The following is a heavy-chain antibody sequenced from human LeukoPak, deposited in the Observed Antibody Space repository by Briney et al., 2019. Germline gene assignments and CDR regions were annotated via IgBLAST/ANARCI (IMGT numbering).Heavy chain of an antibody. CDR3: ARDGPPMVRGVITAFDI. CDR1: GYTFTSYG. CDR2: ISAYNGNT. D-gene: IGHD3-10*01. V-gene: IGHV1-18*04. Sequence: ASVKVSCKASGYTFTSYGISWVRQAPGQGLEWMGWISAYNGNTNYAQKLQGRVTMTTDTSTSTAYMELRSLRPDDTAVYYCARDGPPMVRGVITAFDIWGQGTMVTVSS. J-gene: IGHJ3*02.